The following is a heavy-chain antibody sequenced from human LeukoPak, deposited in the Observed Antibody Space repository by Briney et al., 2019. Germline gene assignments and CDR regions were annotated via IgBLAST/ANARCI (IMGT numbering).Heavy chain of an antibody. CDR2: ISSSSSYI. J-gene: IGHJ3*02. D-gene: IGHD4-17*01. V-gene: IGHV3-21*01. CDR1: GFTFSSYS. CDR3: ARDPGEQNGEYAFDI. Sequence: PGGSLRLSCAASGFTFSSYSMNWVRQAPGKGLEWVSSISSSSSYIYYADSVKGRFTISRDNAKNSLYLQMNSLRAEDTAVYYCARDPGEQNGEYAFDIWGQGTMVTVSS.